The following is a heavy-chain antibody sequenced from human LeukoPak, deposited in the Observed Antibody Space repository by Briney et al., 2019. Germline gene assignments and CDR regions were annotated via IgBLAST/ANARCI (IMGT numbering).Heavy chain of an antibody. CDR1: GFTFSTYA. D-gene: IGHD3-22*01. Sequence: GGSLRLSCAASGFTFSTYAVNWIRKAPGKGLALVSTISGSGGSSYYADSVKGRFTISRDNSKNTLYLQMSSLRAEDTAVYYCAKDRGRYYDSSGYYWGYYFDSWGQGILVTVST. J-gene: IGHJ4*02. CDR3: AKDRGRYYDSSGYYWGYYFDS. V-gene: IGHV3-23*01. CDR2: ISGSGGSS.